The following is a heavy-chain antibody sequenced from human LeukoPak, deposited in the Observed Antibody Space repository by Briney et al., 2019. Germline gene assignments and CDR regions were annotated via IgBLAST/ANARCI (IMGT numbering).Heavy chain of an antibody. Sequence: GGSLRLSCAASGFTFSSYAMHWVRQAPGQGLDWVAFIRNDGSIKYYADSVKGRLTISRDNSKNTLYLQMNSLRTEDTAVYYCARGDCSGDCYHPLYYWGQGSLVTVSS. J-gene: IGHJ4*02. V-gene: IGHV3-30*02. CDR1: GFTFSSYA. CDR3: ARGDCSGDCYHPLYY. CDR2: IRNDGSIK. D-gene: IGHD2-21*02.